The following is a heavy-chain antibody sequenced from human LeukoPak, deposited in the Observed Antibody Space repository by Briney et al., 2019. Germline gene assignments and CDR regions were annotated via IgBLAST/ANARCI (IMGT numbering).Heavy chain of an antibody. D-gene: IGHD3-10*01. Sequence: PGGSLRLSCAASGFALRTSWMSWVRQAPGKGLEWVANIKEDGSEKNYVDSGKGRFTISRDQAENSLYLQMNSTRAEDTALYLCAKDGGGPLDWGQGTLVTVSS. J-gene: IGHJ4*02. V-gene: IGHV3-7*01. CDR1: GFALRTSW. CDR3: AKDGGGPLD. CDR2: IKEDGSEK.